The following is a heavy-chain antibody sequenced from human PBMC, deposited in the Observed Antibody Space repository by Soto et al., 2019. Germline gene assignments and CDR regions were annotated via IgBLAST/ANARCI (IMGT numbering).Heavy chain of an antibody. Sequence: VGSLRLCCAASGGTFSGYGRHWVRQTPGKGLEWVAVIWYDGSNKYYADSVKGRFTISRDNSKNTLYLQMNSLRAEDTAVYYRARDFSYGQLALRHYYYSGMDVWGQGTTVTVSS. CDR3: ARDFSYGQLALRHYYYSGMDV. V-gene: IGHV3-33*01. J-gene: IGHJ6*02. D-gene: IGHD5-18*01. CDR2: IWYDGSNK. CDR1: GGTFSGYG.